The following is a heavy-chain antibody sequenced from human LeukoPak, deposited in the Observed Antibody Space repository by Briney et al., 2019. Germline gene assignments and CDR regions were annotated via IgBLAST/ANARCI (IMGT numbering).Heavy chain of an antibody. J-gene: IGHJ3*02. D-gene: IGHD1-20*01. CDR1: GGSISSYY. CDR2: IYYSGCT. V-gene: IGHV4-59*01. CDR3: ARERTYNWENAFDI. Sequence: SETLSLTCTVSGGSISSYYWSWIRQPPGKGLEWIGYIYYSGCTNYNPSLKSRVTISVDTSKNQFPLKLSSVTAADTAVYYCARERTYNWENAFDIWGQGTMVTVSS.